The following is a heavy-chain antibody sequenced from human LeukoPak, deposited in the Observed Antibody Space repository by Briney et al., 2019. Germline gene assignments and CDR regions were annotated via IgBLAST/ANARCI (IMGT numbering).Heavy chain of an antibody. D-gene: IGHD2-15*01. CDR3: ARGYCSGGSCYSYYYYNYMDV. CDR2: IHYSGST. Sequence: SETLSLTCTVSGGSISSSSYYWGWIRQPPGKGLEWIGSIHYSGSTNYNPSLKSRVTISVDTSKSQFSLKLSSVTAADTAVYYCARGYCSGGSCYSYYYYNYMDVWGKGTTVTVSS. V-gene: IGHV4-39*07. CDR1: GGSISSSSYY. J-gene: IGHJ6*03.